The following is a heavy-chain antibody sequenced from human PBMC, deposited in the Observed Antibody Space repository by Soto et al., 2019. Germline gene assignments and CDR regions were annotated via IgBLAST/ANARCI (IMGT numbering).Heavy chain of an antibody. Sequence: QVQLQESGPGLVKPSQTLSLTCTVSGGSISSGGYYWSWIRQHPGKGLEWIGYIYYSGSTYYNPSLKSRVTISVDKSKNQFSLKLSSVTAADTAVYYCARVYCSGGSCYEFDYWGQGTLVTVSS. J-gene: IGHJ4*02. CDR1: GGSISSGGYY. D-gene: IGHD2-15*01. V-gene: IGHV4-31*03. CDR2: IYYSGST. CDR3: ARVYCSGGSCYEFDY.